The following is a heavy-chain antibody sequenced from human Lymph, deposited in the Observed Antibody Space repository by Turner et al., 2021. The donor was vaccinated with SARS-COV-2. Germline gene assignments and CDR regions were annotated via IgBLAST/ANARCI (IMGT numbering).Heavy chain of an antibody. J-gene: IGHJ4*02. V-gene: IGHV3-21*01. CDR3: ARGPPDFPYYFDY. Sequence: EVLLVESGGGLVKPGGSLRLSCAASGFTFSSYSMNWVRQAPGKGLEWVSSITFTSSYIYYADSVKGRFTISRDNAKNSLYLQMNSLRAEDTAVYYCARGPPDFPYYFDYWGQGTLVTVSS. CDR2: ITFTSSYI. D-gene: IGHD2-21*02. CDR1: GFTFSSYS.